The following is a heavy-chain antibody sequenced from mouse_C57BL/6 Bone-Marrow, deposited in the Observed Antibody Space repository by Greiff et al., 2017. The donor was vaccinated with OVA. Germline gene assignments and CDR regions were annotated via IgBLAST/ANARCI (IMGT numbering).Heavy chain of an antibody. D-gene: IGHD2-2*01. CDR2: IYPRSGNT. Sequence: VQLQQSGAELARPGASVKLSCKASGYTFTSYGISWVKQRTGQGLEWIGEIYPRSGNTYYNEKFKGKATLTADKSSSTAYMELRSLTSEDSAVCFCARVYGYDGAWFAYWGQGTLVTVSA. V-gene: IGHV1-81*01. J-gene: IGHJ3*01. CDR1: GYTFTSYG. CDR3: ARVYGYDGAWFAY.